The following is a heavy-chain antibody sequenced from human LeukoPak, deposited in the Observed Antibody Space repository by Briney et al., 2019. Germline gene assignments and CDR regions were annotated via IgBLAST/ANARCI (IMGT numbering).Heavy chain of an antibody. Sequence: GESLKISCKGSGYSFTSYWIGWVRQMPGKGLGWMGIIYPGDSDTRYSPSFQGQVTISADKSISTAYLQWSSLKASDTAMYYCARQATSGSLEFDPWGQGTLVTVSS. J-gene: IGHJ5*02. CDR3: ARQATSGSLEFDP. D-gene: IGHD1-26*01. V-gene: IGHV5-51*01. CDR2: IYPGDSDT. CDR1: GYSFTSYW.